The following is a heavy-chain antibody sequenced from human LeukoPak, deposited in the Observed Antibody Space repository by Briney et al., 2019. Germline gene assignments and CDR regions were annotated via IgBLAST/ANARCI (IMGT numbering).Heavy chain of an antibody. D-gene: IGHD5-18*01. CDR3: AKSGGYSYGGYDY. Sequence: GRSLRLSCAASGFTFDDYAMHWVRQAPGKGLEWVSGISWNSGSIGYADSVKGRFTISRDNAKNSLYLHMNSLRAEDTALYYCAKSGGYSYGGYDYWGQGTLVTVSS. J-gene: IGHJ4*02. CDR1: GFTFDDYA. V-gene: IGHV3-9*01. CDR2: ISWNSGSI.